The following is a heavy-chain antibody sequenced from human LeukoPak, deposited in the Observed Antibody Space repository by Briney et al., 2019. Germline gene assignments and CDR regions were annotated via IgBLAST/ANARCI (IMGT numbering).Heavy chain of an antibody. V-gene: IGHV3-21*01. CDR1: GFTFNTYS. J-gene: IGHJ4*02. CDR2: ISSGSTYI. CDR3: ARDWAVNYYDSSGYQGYFDY. Sequence: GGSLRLSCAASGFTFNTYSMNRVRQAPGKGLEWVSSISSGSTYIYYADSVKGRFTISRDNAKNSLYLQMNSLRAEDTAVYYCARDWAVNYYDSSGYQGYFDYWGQGTLVTVSS. D-gene: IGHD3-22*01.